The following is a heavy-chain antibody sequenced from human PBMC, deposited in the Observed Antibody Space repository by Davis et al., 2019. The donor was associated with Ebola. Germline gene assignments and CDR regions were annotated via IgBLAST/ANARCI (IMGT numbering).Heavy chain of an antibody. J-gene: IGHJ6*03. D-gene: IGHD4-11*01. V-gene: IGHV1-2*02. CDR3: ARGGVTTVNRGAYYNYYYYMDV. CDR1: GGTFSSYA. Sequence: ASVKVSCKASGGTFSSYAISWVRQAPGQGLEWMGWIDPNTGGTNYPQKFQGRVTMTRDTSFSTAYMDFSRLTSDDTATYYCARGGVTTVNRGAYYNYYYYMDVWGKGTTVTVSS. CDR2: IDPNTGGT.